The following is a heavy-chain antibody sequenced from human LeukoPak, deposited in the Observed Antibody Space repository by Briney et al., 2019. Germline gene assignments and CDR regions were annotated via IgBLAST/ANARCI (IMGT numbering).Heavy chain of an antibody. J-gene: IGHJ3*02. CDR1: GGSFSGYY. V-gene: IGHV4-34*01. CDR2: INHSGST. Sequence: SETLSLTCAVYGGSFSGYYWSWIRQPPGKGLEWIGEINHSGSTNYNPSLKSRVTISVDTSKNQFSLKLSSVTAADTAVYYCARPLDLEAFDTWGQGTMVTVSS. CDR3: ARPLDLEAFDT. D-gene: IGHD1-1*01.